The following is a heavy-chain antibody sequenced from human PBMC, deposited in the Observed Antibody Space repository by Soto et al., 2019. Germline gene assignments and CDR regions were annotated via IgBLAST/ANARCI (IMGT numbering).Heavy chain of an antibody. CDR2: IYYSGST. CDR3: ARDGYNYYYYGMDV. Sequence: PSETLSLTCTVSGGSISSSSYYWGWIRQPPGKGLEWIGSIYYSGSTYYNPSLKSRVTISVDTSKNQFPLKLSSVTAADTAVYYCARDGYNYYYYGMDVWGQGTTVTAP. D-gene: IGHD5-12*01. CDR1: GGSISSSSYY. V-gene: IGHV4-39*02. J-gene: IGHJ6*02.